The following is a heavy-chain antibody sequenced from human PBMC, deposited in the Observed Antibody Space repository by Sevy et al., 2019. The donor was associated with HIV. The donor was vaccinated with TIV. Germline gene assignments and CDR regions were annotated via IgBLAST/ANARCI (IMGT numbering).Heavy chain of an antibody. D-gene: IGHD1-1*01. Sequence: GGSLRLSCAASGFTFSDYYMSWIRQAPGKGLEWVSYISSSGSTIYYADSVKGRFTISRDNAKNSLYLQMNSLRAGDTAVYYCARDGGEVTTGTKRGNYYYYYMDVWGKGTTVTVSS. CDR3: ARDGGEVTTGTKRGNYYYYYMDV. V-gene: IGHV3-11*01. CDR2: ISSSGSTI. CDR1: GFTFSDYY. J-gene: IGHJ6*03.